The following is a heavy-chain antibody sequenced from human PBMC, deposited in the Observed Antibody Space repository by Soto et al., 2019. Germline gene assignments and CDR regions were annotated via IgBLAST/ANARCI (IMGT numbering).Heavy chain of an antibody. CDR2: TYYRSKWYN. V-gene: IGHV6-1*01. CDR3: ARSRIAVAARGPNWFDP. J-gene: IGHJ5*02. CDR1: GDSVSSNSAA. Sequence: SPTLSLTCAISGDSVSSNSAAWNWIRQSPSRGLEWLGRTYYRSKWYNDYAVSVKSRITINPDTSKNQFSLQLNSVTPEDTAVYYCARSRIAVAARGPNWFDPWGQGTLVTVSS. D-gene: IGHD6-19*01.